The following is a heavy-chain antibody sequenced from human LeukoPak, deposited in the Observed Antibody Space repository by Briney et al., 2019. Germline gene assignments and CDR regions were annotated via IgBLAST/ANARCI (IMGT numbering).Heavy chain of an antibody. V-gene: IGHV4-59*01. CDR2: ISYSGST. Sequence: PSETLSLTCTVSGGSISSYYWSWIRQPPGKGLEWIGYISYSGSTNYNPSLKSRVTLSVDTSKNQFSLKLSSVTAADTAVYYCARVTYLVLPAAAAPRYYYMDVWGKGTTVTISS. D-gene: IGHD6-13*01. CDR1: GGSISSYY. J-gene: IGHJ6*03. CDR3: ARVTYLVLPAAAAPRYYYMDV.